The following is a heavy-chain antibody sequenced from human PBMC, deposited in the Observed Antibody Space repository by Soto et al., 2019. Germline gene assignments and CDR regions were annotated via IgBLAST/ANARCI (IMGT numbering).Heavy chain of an antibody. CDR1: GFTFSSYA. D-gene: IGHD6-13*01. CDR2: ISGSGGST. Sequence: EVQLLESGGGLVQPGGSLRLSCAASGFTFSSYAMSWVRQAPGKGLEWVSAISGSGGSTYYADTGKGRFTISRDNSKHTLYLQVNGRRAEDTDVYYCAKYRYGGRWYYFDYWGQGTLVTVSS. CDR3: AKYRYGGRWYYFDY. V-gene: IGHV3-23*01. J-gene: IGHJ4*02.